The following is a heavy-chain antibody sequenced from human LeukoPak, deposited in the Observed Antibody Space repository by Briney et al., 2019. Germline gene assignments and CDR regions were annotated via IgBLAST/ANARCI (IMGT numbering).Heavy chain of an antibody. CDR1: GGSISSSTYY. J-gene: IGHJ4*02. CDR3: AREGYNFWSGSYIESPHQDPFFDF. Sequence: SETLSLTCTVSGGSISSSTYYWGWVRQPPGKGLEWIGSIYYSGTTYSNPSLKSRVTISVDTSKNQFSLKLSSVTAADTAVYYCAREGYNFWSGSYIESPHQDPFFDFWGQGTLVTVSS. V-gene: IGHV4-39*02. D-gene: IGHD3-3*01. CDR2: IYYSGTT.